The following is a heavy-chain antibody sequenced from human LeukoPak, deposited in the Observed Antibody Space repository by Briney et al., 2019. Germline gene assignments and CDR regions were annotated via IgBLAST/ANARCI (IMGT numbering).Heavy chain of an antibody. Sequence: PGGSLRLSCAASGFTFSSYSMNWVRQAPGKGLEWVSYISSSGSTIYCADSVKGRFTISRDNAKNTLVLQMNSLRAEDTAVYYCAKSSYYDSSGYYREYYFDYWGQGTLVTVSS. CDR1: GFTFSSYS. CDR3: AKSSYYDSSGYYREYYFDY. CDR2: ISSSGSTI. V-gene: IGHV3-48*01. D-gene: IGHD3-22*01. J-gene: IGHJ4*02.